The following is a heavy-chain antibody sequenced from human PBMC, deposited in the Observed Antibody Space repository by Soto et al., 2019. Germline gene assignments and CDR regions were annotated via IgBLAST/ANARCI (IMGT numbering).Heavy chain of an antibody. CDR1: GGTFSSYA. J-gene: IGHJ6*02. CDR3: ARPTHCSGGSCFPSYYYGMDV. Sequence: ASVKVSCKASGGTFSSYAISWVRQAPGQGLGWMGGIIPIFGTANYAQKFQGRVTITADESTSTAYMELSSLRSEDTAVYYCARPTHCSGGSCFPSYYYGMDVWGQGTTVTVSS. V-gene: IGHV1-69*13. D-gene: IGHD2-15*01. CDR2: IIPIFGTA.